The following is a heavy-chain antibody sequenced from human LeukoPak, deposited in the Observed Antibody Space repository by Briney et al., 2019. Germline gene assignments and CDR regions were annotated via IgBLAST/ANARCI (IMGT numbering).Heavy chain of an antibody. V-gene: IGHV3-23*01. Sequence: GGTLRLSCAASGFTFSSYGVSWVRQAPGKGLEWVSAISGSGGSTYYADSVKGRFTISRDNSKNTLYLQMNSLRAEDTAVYYCARNPLGAAAGYYFDYWGQGTLVTVSS. CDR3: ARNPLGAAAGYYFDY. CDR2: ISGSGGST. D-gene: IGHD6-13*01. J-gene: IGHJ4*02. CDR1: GFTFSSYG.